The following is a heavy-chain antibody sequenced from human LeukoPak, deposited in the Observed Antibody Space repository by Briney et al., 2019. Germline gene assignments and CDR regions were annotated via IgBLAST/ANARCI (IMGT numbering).Heavy chain of an antibody. CDR1: GGSFSGYY. V-gene: IGHV4-34*01. CDR2: INHSGST. J-gene: IGHJ5*02. Sequence: SETLSLTCAVYGGSFSGYYWSWIRQPPGKGLEWIGEINHSGSTNYNPSLKSRVTMSVDTSKNQFSLKLSSVTAADTAVYYCARDWGIAAADYNWFDPWGQGTLVTVSS. D-gene: IGHD6-13*01. CDR3: ARDWGIAAADYNWFDP.